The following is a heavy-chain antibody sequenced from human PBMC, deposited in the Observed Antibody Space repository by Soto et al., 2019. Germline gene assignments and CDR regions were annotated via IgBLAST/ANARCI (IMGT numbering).Heavy chain of an antibody. Sequence: PGGSLRLSCAASGFTFSSYSMNWVRQAPGKGLEWVSSISSSSSYIYYADSVKGRFTISRDNAKNSLYLQMNSLRAEDTAVYYCARDIAGPESVGMDVWGQGTTVTVSS. CDR3: ARDIAGPESVGMDV. J-gene: IGHJ6*02. V-gene: IGHV3-21*01. CDR1: GFTFSSYS. D-gene: IGHD6-13*01. CDR2: ISSSSSYI.